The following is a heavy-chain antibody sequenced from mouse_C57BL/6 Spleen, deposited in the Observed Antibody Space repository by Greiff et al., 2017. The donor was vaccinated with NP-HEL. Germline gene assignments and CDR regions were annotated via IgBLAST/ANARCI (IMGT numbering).Heavy chain of an antibody. J-gene: IGHJ3*01. D-gene: IGHD2-2*01. CDR3: ARSYGYDEAWFAY. CDR1: GYTFTSYW. CDR2: INPSNGGT. V-gene: IGHV1-53*01. Sequence: QVQLQQPGTELVKPGASVKLSCKASGYTFTSYWMHWVKQRPGQGLEWIGNINPSNGGTNYNEKFKSKATLTVDKSSSTAYMQLSSLTSEDSAVYCWARSYGYDEAWFAYWGQGTLVTVSA.